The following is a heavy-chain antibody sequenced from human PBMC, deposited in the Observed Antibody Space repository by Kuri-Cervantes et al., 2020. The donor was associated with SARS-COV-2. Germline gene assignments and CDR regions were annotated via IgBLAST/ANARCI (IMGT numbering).Heavy chain of an antibody. CDR1: GFTFSSHA. J-gene: IGHJ4*02. V-gene: IGHV3-74*01. D-gene: IGHD1-1*01. CDR2: INPDGSYT. CDR3: VRDGDHWNFDY. Sequence: GESLKISCAASGFTFSSHAMHWVRQAPGKGLVWVSRINPDGSYTNNADSVKGRFTLSRDNAKNMLFLQMNSLRAEDTAVYYCVRDGDHWNFDYWGQGTLVTVSS.